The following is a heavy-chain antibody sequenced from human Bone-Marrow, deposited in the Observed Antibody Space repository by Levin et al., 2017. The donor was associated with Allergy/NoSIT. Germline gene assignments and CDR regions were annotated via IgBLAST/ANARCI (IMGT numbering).Heavy chain of an antibody. CDR2: LYSGSNS. D-gene: IGHD3/OR15-3a*01. CDR3: ARVDTYDYYYGLDV. J-gene: IGHJ6*02. CDR1: GISVSRNY. V-gene: IGHV3-66*01. Sequence: PGGSLRLSCEVSGISVSRNYMSWVRQSPGKGLEYVSILYSGSNSYYADSVTGRFTISRDNSKNVLFLQMNSLRVEDTAVYFCARVDTYDYYYGLDVWGQGTTVTVSS.